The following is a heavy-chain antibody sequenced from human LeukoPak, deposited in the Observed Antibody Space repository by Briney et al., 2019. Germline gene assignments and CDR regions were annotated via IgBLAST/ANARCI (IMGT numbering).Heavy chain of an antibody. CDR3: ATRRSANWYHDY. J-gene: IGHJ4*02. CDR1: GASLSIYY. D-gene: IGHD1-1*01. V-gene: IGHV4-59*01. CDR2: IYNSGRT. Sequence: SETLSLTCTVSGASLSIYYWSWIRQPPGKGLEWIGYIYNSGRTNYNPSLKSRVTISGDTSKNQFSLKLSSVTAADTAVYYCATRRSANWYHDYWGQGTLVTVSS.